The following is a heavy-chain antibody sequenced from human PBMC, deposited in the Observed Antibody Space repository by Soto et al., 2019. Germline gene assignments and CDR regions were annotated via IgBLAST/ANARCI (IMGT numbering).Heavy chain of an antibody. CDR3: EKDSYRGDVVLTPDYYGNDY. CDR2: ISFDGNRK. Sequence: GGSLRLSCAASEFPFKIYGMHWVRQSPGKGLAWVAVISFDGNRKHYADSVRGRFTISRDNSKNTLYLQMNRLRTDDTAIYYCEKDSYRGDVVLTPDYYGNDYWCRGTLFTVSS. D-gene: IGHD3-22*01. J-gene: IGHJ4*02. CDR1: EFPFKIYG. V-gene: IGHV3-30*18.